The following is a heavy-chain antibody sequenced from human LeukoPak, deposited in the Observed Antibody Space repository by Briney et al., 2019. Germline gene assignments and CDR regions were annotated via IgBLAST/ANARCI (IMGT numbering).Heavy chain of an antibody. D-gene: IGHD6-13*01. CDR2: IRSKAYGGTT. V-gene: IGHV3-49*04. Sequence: PGGSPRLSCTASGFTFGDYAMSWVRQAPGKGLEWVGFIRSKAYGGTTEYAASVKGRFTISRDDSKSIAYLQMNSLKTEDTAVYYCIAAAEVDYWGQGTLVTVSS. J-gene: IGHJ4*02. CDR1: GFTFGDYA. CDR3: IAAAEVDY.